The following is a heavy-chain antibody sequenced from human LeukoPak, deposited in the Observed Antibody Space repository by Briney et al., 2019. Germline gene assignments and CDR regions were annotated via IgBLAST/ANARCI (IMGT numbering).Heavy chain of an antibody. CDR1: GGTFISYT. J-gene: IGHJ4*02. CDR3: ARDLEDPQTWSGYYGVDY. Sequence: SVKVSCMASGGTFISYTIRWVGQAPGQGRAWMGRIISILCISNYAQKFQGRVTITANKSTSTAYMELSSLRSEDTAVYYCARDLEDPQTWSGYYGVDYWGQGTLVTVSS. CDR2: IISILCIS. D-gene: IGHD3-3*01. V-gene: IGHV1-69*04.